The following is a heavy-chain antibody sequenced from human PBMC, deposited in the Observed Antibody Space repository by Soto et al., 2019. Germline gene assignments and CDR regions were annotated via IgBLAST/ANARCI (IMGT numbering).Heavy chain of an antibody. Sequence: PSETLSLTCTVSVGSISSYSWTWIRQPPGKGLEWIGNISYSGSTNYNPSLKSRVTISLDTSKNHFSLKLTSVTAADTAVYYCARVHAIFGLDPLDYWGQGTMVTVSS. CDR3: ARVHAIFGLDPLDY. CDR1: VGSISSYS. CDR2: ISYSGST. J-gene: IGHJ4*02. V-gene: IGHV4-59*01. D-gene: IGHD3-3*01.